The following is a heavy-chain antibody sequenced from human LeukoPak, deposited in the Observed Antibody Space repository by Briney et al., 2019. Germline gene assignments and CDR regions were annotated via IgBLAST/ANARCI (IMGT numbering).Heavy chain of an antibody. J-gene: IGHJ6*03. D-gene: IGHD3-10*01. CDR2: VYPGDSDT. CDR3: ARAVVEVRGVSYYYMDV. CDR1: GYSFTNYW. V-gene: IGHV5-51*01. Sequence: GESLKISCEGSGYSFTNYWIGWVRQMPGKGLEWMGIVYPGDSDTRYSPSFQGQVTISADKSISTAYLQWSSLKASDTAMYYCARAVVEVRGVSYYYMDVWGKGTTVTISS.